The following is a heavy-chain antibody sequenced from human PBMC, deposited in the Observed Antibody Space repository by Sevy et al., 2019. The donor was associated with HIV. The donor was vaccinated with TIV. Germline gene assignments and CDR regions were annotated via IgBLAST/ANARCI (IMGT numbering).Heavy chain of an antibody. CDR3: AKGGGGHYDPDEIAYYFYYYNMDV. Sequence: GGSLRLSCAVSGFSFDSYGMTWVRQAPGKGLEWVSAISGSGTRTYYADSVKGRFIISRDNSKNTLDLQMNSLRAEETDIYYWAKGGGGHYDPDEIAYYFYYYNMDVWGKGTTVTVSS. V-gene: IGHV3-23*01. D-gene: IGHD3-22*01. CDR2: ISGSGTRT. CDR1: GFSFDSYG. J-gene: IGHJ6*03.